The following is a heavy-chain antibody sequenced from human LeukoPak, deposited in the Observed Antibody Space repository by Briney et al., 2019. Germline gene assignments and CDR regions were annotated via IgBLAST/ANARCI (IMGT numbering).Heavy chain of an antibody. D-gene: IGHD2-15*01. CDR3: ARESYCSGGSCYQSNAFDI. CDR1: EYNYTGHN. V-gene: IGHV1-8*02. CDR2: MNPNSGNT. Sequence: ASVKVSCKASEYNYTGHNMHWVRQATGQGLEWMGWMNPNSGNTGYAQKFQGRVTMTRNTSISTAYMELSSLRSEDTAVYYCARESYCSGGSCYQSNAFDIWGQGTMVTVSS. J-gene: IGHJ3*02.